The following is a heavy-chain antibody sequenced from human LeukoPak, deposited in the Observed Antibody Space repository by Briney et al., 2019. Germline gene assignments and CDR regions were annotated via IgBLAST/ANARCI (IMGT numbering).Heavy chain of an antibody. CDR1: GFTFSSYA. J-gene: IGHJ4*02. CDR3: TSYSYDSSGYYSQYYFDY. D-gene: IGHD3-22*01. V-gene: IGHV3-23*01. Sequence: PGGSLRLSCAASGFTFSSYAMSWVRQAPGKGLEWVSAVSGSGSSTYYADSVKGRFTISRDNSKNTLYLQMNSLKTEDTAVYYCTSYSYDSSGYYSQYYFDYWGQGTLVTVSS. CDR2: VSGSGSST.